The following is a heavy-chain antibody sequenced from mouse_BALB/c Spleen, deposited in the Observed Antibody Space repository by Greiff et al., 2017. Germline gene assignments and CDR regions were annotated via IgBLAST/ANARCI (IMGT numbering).Heavy chain of an antibody. D-gene: IGHD2-1*01. V-gene: IGHV1-9*01. CDR2: ILPGSGST. CDR1: GYTFSSYW. J-gene: IGHJ4*01. Sequence: VQLQQSGAELMKPGASVKISCKATGYTFSSYWIAWVKQRPGHGLEWIGEILPGSGSTNYNEKFKGKATCTADTSSNTAYMQLSSLTSEDSAVDYCARGGNLYYAMDYWGQGTSVTVSS. CDR3: ARGGNLYYAMDY.